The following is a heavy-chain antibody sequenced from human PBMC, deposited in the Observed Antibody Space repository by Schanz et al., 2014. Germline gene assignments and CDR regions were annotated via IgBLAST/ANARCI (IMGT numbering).Heavy chain of an antibody. D-gene: IGHD6-13*01. CDR3: AREEGWGIAAAGPKHYYYGMDV. CDR1: GFTFSSYA. CDR2: ISGSGGST. V-gene: IGHV3-23*01. Sequence: EVQLLESGGGLVQPGGSLRLSCAASGFTFSSYAMSWVRQAPGKGLEWVSGISGSGGSTYYADSVKGRVTISRDNAKNSVSLQMRRLRAEDTAVYYCAREEGWGIAAAGPKHYYYGMDVWGQGTTVTVSS. J-gene: IGHJ6*02.